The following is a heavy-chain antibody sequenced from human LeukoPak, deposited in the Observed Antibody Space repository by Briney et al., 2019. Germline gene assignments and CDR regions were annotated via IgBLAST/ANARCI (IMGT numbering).Heavy chain of an antibody. D-gene: IGHD1-1*01. J-gene: IGHJ4*02. Sequence: GRSLRLSCAASGFTFSSYAMHWVRQAPGKGLEWVAVISYDGSNKYYADSVKGRFTISGDNSKNTLYLQMNSLRAEDTAVYYCARAGGQLVHGFGYFEYWGQGTLVTVSS. V-gene: IGHV3-30*04. CDR3: ARAGGQLVHGFGYFEY. CDR1: GFTFSSYA. CDR2: ISYDGSNK.